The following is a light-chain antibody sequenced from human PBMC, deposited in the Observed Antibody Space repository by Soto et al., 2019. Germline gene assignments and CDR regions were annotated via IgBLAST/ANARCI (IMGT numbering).Light chain of an antibody. Sequence: EIVLTQSPATLSLSPGERATLSCRASQSVSSYLAWYQQKPGQAPRLLIYDASNRATGIPARFSGSGSGTEFTLTISSLQPEDFATYYCQQANSFPITFGQGTRLEIK. V-gene: IGKV3-11*01. J-gene: IGKJ5*01. CDR2: DAS. CDR3: QQANSFPIT. CDR1: QSVSSY.